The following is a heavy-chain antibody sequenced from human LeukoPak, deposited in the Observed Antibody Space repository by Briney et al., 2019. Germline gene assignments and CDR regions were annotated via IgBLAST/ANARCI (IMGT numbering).Heavy chain of an antibody. D-gene: IGHD2-15*01. CDR2: INHSGST. J-gene: IGHJ6*03. Sequence: PSETLSLTCAVYGGSFSGYYWSWIRQPPGKGLEWIGEINHSGSTNYNPSLKSRVTISVDTSKNQFSLKLSSVTAADTAVYYCARDQADNYFYYMDVWGKGTTVTVSS. CDR3: ARDQADNYFYYMDV. V-gene: IGHV4-34*01. CDR1: GGSFSGYY.